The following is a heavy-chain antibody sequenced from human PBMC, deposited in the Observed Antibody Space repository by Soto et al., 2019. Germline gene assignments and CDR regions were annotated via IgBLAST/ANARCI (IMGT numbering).Heavy chain of an antibody. Sequence: EVQLLESGGGLVQPGGSLRLSCAASGFTFSAHAMTWVRQAPGKGLEWVSAICGRGDYTYYADSVKGRFTISRDNSKNTLYLQMNSLRAEDTALYYCAKARSQSGIYWEWELDYWGQGTLVTVSS. D-gene: IGHD1-26*01. CDR3: AKARSQSGIYWEWELDY. CDR2: ICGRGDYT. V-gene: IGHV3-23*01. J-gene: IGHJ4*02. CDR1: GFTFSAHA.